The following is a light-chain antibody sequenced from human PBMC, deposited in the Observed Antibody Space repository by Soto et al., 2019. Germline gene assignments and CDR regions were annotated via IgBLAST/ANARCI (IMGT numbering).Light chain of an antibody. CDR2: SAS. CDR1: QSVFTN. V-gene: IGKV3-15*01. J-gene: IGKJ2*01. CDR3: QQYNDWYT. Sequence: EIVMTQSPATLSVSPGERATVSRRASQSVFTNLAWYQQKPGQAPRLLMYSASTRANGVPARFIGSGSGTEFTLTISSLQSEDFAIYYCQQYNDWYTFGQGTKLEIK.